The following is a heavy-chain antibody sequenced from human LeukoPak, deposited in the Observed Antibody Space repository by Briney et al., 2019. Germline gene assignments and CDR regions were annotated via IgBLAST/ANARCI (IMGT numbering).Heavy chain of an antibody. J-gene: IGHJ4*02. CDR3: ARLPGDSATPFDY. V-gene: IGHV4-59*01. D-gene: IGHD2-15*01. CDR1: GGSISSYY. CDR2: IYYSGST. Sequence: ETLSLTCTVSGGSISSYYWSWIRPPPGKGLEWIGYIYYSGSTNYNRSLQSRVTISVDASKNQFSLKLSSVTAADTAVYYCARLPGDSATPFDYWGQGTLVTVSS.